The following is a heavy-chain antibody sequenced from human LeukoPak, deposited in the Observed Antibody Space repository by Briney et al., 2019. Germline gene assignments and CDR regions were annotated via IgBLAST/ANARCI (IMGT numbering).Heavy chain of an antibody. J-gene: IGHJ6*02. V-gene: IGHV3-30-3*01. Sequence: GRSLRLSCAASGFTFSSYAMGWVRQAPGEGRGWVAVISYDGSNKYYADSVKGRFTISRDNSKNTLYLQMNSLRAEDTAVYYCARSGAFGELFFYGMDVWGQGTTVTVSS. D-gene: IGHD3-10*01. CDR1: GFTFSSYA. CDR2: ISYDGSNK. CDR3: ARSGAFGELFFYGMDV.